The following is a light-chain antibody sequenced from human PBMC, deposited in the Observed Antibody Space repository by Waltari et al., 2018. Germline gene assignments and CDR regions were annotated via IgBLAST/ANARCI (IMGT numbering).Light chain of an antibody. CDR2: GVN. J-gene: IGLJ1*01. V-gene: IGLV2-14*01. Sequence: QSAPTQPASVSGSPGQSITISCPGTRSDVGAYDFFPWHQHYPGKAPKVMIYGVNNRPSGVSNRFSGSKSGNTASLIISGLQADDEADYYCSSYTTSGTLVFGTGTKVTVL. CDR1: RSDVGAYDF. CDR3: SSYTTSGTLV.